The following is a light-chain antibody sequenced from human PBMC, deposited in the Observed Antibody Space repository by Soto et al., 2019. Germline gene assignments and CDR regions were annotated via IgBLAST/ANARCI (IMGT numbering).Light chain of an antibody. Sequence: EIVLTQSPGTLSLSPGDRATLSCWASQSVSSNYLAWYQQRPGQAPRLLIYGASSRATGTPDRFRGSGSGTDFTLTLSRLEPEDFAVYYCQQYGRSPNTFGGGTKVE. CDR3: QQYGRSPNT. V-gene: IGKV3-20*01. CDR2: GAS. J-gene: IGKJ4*01. CDR1: QSVSSNY.